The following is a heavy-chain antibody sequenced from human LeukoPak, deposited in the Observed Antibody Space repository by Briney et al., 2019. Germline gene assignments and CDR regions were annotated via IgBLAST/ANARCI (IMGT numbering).Heavy chain of an antibody. V-gene: IGHV3-23*01. Sequence: PGGSLRLSCAASGFTFSSYAMSWVRQAPGKGLEWVSSISSSGGDTYHADSLKGRFTISRDNSKNTLYLQMNNLRAEDTAVYYCAKRDTTGHHYFDYWGQGTLVTVSS. D-gene: IGHD3-22*01. CDR2: ISSSGGDT. CDR1: GFTFSSYA. J-gene: IGHJ4*02. CDR3: AKRDTTGHHYFDY.